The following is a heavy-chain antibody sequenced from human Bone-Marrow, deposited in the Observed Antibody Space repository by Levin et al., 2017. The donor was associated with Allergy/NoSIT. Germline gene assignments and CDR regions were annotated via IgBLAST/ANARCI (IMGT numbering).Heavy chain of an antibody. Sequence: PGESLKISCTASGYTFATYALHWVRQAPGQRLEWMGWINGGNGDTYYSQKFQDRVTISRDRSARTAYMELSSLISEDTAVYFCAREPLNGVYDHWGQGTLVTVSS. CDR2: INGGNGDT. J-gene: IGHJ4*02. D-gene: IGHD3-10*01. V-gene: IGHV1-3*01. CDR1: GYTFATYA. CDR3: AREPLNGVYDH.